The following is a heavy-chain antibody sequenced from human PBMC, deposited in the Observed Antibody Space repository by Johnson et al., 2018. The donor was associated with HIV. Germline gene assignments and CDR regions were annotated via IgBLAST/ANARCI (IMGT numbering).Heavy chain of an antibody. D-gene: IGHD3-16*02. CDR1: GFTFSNYA. CDR3: AKVSRSKGGVIVPLGAFDI. V-gene: IGHV3-23*04. Sequence: VQLVESGGDLVQPGGSLRLSCAASGFTFSNYAMSWVRQAPGKGLEWVSAISGSGANTYYVDSVKGRFTISRDNSKNTLYLQMNSLSPEDTAVYYCAKVSRSKGGVIVPLGAFDIWGQGTMVTVSS. CDR2: ISGSGANT. J-gene: IGHJ3*02.